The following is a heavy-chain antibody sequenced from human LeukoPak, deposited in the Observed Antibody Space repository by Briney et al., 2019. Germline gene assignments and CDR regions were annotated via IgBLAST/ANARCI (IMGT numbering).Heavy chain of an antibody. CDR2: INQDGSDK. CDR1: GFTFSTKW. CDR3: ARDYSSGRDY. Sequence: PGGSLRLSCAASGFTFSTKWMSWVRQAPGKGLEWVATINQDGSDKYYVDSVKGRFTISRDNAKNSVDLQMNSLRAEDTAVYYCARDYSSGRDYWGQGTLVTASS. V-gene: IGHV3-7*04. J-gene: IGHJ4*02. D-gene: IGHD3-22*01.